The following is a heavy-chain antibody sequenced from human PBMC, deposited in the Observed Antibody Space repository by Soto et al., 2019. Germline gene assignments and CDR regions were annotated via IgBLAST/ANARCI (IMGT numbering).Heavy chain of an antibody. D-gene: IGHD4-17*01. CDR2: ISATAGDT. J-gene: IGHJ3*02. CDR1: GFTFSTYA. Sequence: GGSLRLSCAASGFTFSTYAMSWVRQAPGKGLEWVSAISATAGDTYYADSVRGRFTISRDNSMNALYLQMNSLRVEDTAVYYCAHPRGYGVFDAYDIWGQGTMVTVSS. V-gene: IGHV3-23*01. CDR3: AHPRGYGVFDAYDI.